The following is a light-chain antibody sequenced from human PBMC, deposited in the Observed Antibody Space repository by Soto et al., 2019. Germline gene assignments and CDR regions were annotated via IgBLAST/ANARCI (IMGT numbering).Light chain of an antibody. V-gene: IGKV3-15*01. Sequence: EIVMTQSPATLSVSPGERATLSCRASQNIDNKLVWYQQKPGQVPRLLIYDASTRATGIPARFSGSGSGTEFTPTISSLQSEDFAFYYCQQYGRSPWTFGQGTKVDIK. CDR2: DAS. CDR3: QQYGRSPWT. CDR1: QNIDNK. J-gene: IGKJ1*01.